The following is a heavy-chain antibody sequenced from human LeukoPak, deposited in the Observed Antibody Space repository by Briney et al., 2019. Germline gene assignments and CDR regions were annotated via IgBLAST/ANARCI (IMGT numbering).Heavy chain of an antibody. CDR3: ARSVWVGANFDY. V-gene: IGHV1-2*04. CDR2: INPNSGGT. CDR1: GYTFTGYY. Sequence: ASVKVSCKASGYTFTGYYMHWVRQAPGRGLEWMGWINPNSGGTNYAQKFQGWVTMTRDTSISTAYMELSRLRSDDTAVYYCARSVWVGANFDYWGQGTLVTVSS. D-gene: IGHD1-26*01. J-gene: IGHJ4*02.